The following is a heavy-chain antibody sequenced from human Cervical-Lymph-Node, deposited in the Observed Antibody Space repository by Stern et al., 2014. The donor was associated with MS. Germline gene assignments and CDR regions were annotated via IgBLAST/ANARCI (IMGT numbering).Heavy chain of an antibody. CDR1: GG. CDR3: ARGGGDNWFDP. D-gene: IGHD3-16*01. V-gene: IGHV1-69*06. CDR2: GIPFVGTS. Sequence: QLVQSGAEVKKPGSSVRVSCKASGGISWVRQAPGQGLEWMGGGIPFVGTSNYAQKFPGRGTITADTPTTTAYLELNSLRLDDTAGYYCARGGGDNWFDPWGQGTLVTVSS. J-gene: IGHJ5*02.